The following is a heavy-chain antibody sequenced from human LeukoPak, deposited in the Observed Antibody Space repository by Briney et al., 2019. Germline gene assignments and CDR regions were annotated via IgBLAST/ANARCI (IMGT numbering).Heavy chain of an antibody. J-gene: IGHJ6*03. CDR1: GFSLATSGVG. D-gene: IGHD2-21*01. V-gene: IGHV2-5*02. CDR2: MYWDDDT. CDR3: VRVIRAPDSPWYYYIDV. Sequence: SGPTLVRPTQTLTLTCTFSGFSLATSGVGVGWIRQPPGKALQWIGFMYWDDDTRYSPSLTTSLTLTKDTSKNQVVLRVTNMDPVDTATYYCVRVIRAPDSPWYYYIDVWGNGTTVTVSS.